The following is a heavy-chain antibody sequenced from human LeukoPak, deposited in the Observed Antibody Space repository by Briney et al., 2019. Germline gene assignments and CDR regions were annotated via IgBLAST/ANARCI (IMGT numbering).Heavy chain of an antibody. CDR3: ARDPEYYDILTGFNYYYYYGMDV. CDR2: ISSSGSTI. Sequence: PGGSLRLSCAASGFTFSSYEMNGVRQAPGKGLEWVSYISSSGSTIYYADSVKGRFTISRDNAKNSLYLQMNSMRAEDTAVYYCARDPEYYDILTGFNYYYYYGMDVWGKGTTVTVSS. D-gene: IGHD3-9*01. J-gene: IGHJ6*04. CDR1: GFTFSSYE. V-gene: IGHV3-48*03.